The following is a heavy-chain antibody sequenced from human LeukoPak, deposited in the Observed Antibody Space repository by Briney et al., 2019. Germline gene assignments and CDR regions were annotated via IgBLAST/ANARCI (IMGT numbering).Heavy chain of an antibody. D-gene: IGHD6-13*01. J-gene: IGHJ4*02. Sequence: GGSLRLSCAAAGFTFSDYYKSWIRQAPGKGLEWVSYISSSGSTIYYADSVKGRFTISRDNAKNSLYLQMNSLRAEDTAVYYCARVAYSSSAVDYWGQGTLVTVSS. CDR1: GFTFSDYY. CDR3: ARVAYSSSAVDY. CDR2: ISSSGSTI. V-gene: IGHV3-11*01.